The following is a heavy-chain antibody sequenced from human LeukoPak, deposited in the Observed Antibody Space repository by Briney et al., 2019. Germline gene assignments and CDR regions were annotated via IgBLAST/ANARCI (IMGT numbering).Heavy chain of an antibody. D-gene: IGHD3-10*01. CDR3: ARDIVDVWFGESGGY. V-gene: IGHV3-7*01. J-gene: IGHJ4*02. Sequence: GGSLRLSCAASGFTFSSSWMSWVRQAPGKGLEWVGNIKQDGSEKYYVDSVKGRFTISRDNAKNSLYLQMNSLRAEDTAVYYCARDIVDVWFGESGGYWGQGTLVTVSS. CDR1: GFTFSSSW. CDR2: IKQDGSEK.